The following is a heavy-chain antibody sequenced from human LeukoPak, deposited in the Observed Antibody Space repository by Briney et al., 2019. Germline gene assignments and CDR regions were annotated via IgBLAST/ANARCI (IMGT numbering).Heavy chain of an antibody. V-gene: IGHV3-21*01. J-gene: IGHJ4*02. Sequence: GGSLRLSCAASGFSFSSYTMNWVRQAPGKGLEWVSIISSSSSYIYYADSVKGRFTISRDNAKNSLYLQMNSLRAEDTAVYYCARHKRYYYDSSGYYYRKFDYWGQGTLVTVSS. CDR2: ISSSSSYI. D-gene: IGHD3-22*01. CDR1: GFSFSSYT. CDR3: ARHKRYYYDSSGYYYRKFDY.